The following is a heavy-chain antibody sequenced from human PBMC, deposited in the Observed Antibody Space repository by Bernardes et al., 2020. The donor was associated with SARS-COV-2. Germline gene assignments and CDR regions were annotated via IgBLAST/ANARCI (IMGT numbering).Heavy chain of an antibody. J-gene: IGHJ4*02. CDR3: VKGMATILTRFDY. V-gene: IGHV3-64D*06. Sequence: GARSHSCSASGFTFSSYAMHWVRQAPGKGLEYVSAISSNGGSTYYADSVKGRFTISRDNSKNTLYLQMSSLRAEDTAVYYCVKGMATILTRFDYWGQGTLVTVSS. CDR1: GFTFSSYA. D-gene: IGHD3-9*01. CDR2: ISSNGGST.